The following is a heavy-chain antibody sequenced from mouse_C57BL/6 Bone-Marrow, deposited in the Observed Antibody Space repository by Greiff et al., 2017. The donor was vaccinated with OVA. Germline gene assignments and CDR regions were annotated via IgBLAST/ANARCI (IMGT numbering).Heavy chain of an antibody. J-gene: IGHJ1*03. CDR3: ARSPIDYGSSYGYFDV. V-gene: IGHV1-55*01. D-gene: IGHD1-1*01. CDR2: IYPGSGST. Sequence: VKLMESGAELVKPGASVKMSCKASGYTFTSYWITWVKQRPGQGLEWIGDIYPGSGSTNYNEKFKGKATLTVDTSSSTAYMQLSSLTSEDSAVYYCARSPIDYGSSYGYFDVWGTGTTVTVSS. CDR1: GYTFTSYW.